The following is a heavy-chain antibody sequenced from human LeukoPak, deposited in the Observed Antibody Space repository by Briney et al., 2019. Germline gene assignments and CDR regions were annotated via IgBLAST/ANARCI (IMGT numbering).Heavy chain of an antibody. D-gene: IGHD6-25*01. CDR2: ISYDGSNK. CDR3: ATITRLETSGY. Sequence: GGSLRLSCAASGFTFSSYAMHWVRQAPGKGLEWVAVISYDGSNKYYADSAKGRFTISRDNSKNTLYLQMNSLRAEDTAVYYCATITRLETSGYWGQGTLVTVSS. CDR1: GFTFSSYA. V-gene: IGHV3-30-3*01. J-gene: IGHJ4*02.